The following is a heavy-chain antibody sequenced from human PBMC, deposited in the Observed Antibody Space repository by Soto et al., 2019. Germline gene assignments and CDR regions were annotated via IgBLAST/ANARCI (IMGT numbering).Heavy chain of an antibody. CDR3: VGWDYGSH. CDR2: MNQDGTDK. CDR1: GFTFSTSW. J-gene: IGHJ4*02. V-gene: IGHV3-7*01. Sequence: EVQLVESGGGLVQPGGSLRLSCAASGFTFSTSWMSWVRQAPEKGLEWVAHMNQDGTDKYYVDSVKGRFTISRDNAKNSLYLQMNSLRAEDTAVYYCVGWDYGSHWGQGTLVSVSS. D-gene: IGHD3-10*01.